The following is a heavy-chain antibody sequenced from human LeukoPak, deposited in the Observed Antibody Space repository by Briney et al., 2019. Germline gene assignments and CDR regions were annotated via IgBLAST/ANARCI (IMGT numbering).Heavy chain of an antibody. D-gene: IGHD3-10*01. CDR2: INHSGST. Sequence: SETLSLTCTVSGDSISSGDYYWSWIRQPPGKGLEWIGEINHSGSTNYNPSLKSRVTISVDTSKNQFSLKLSSVTAADTAVHYCAPEMVRGVHWFDPWGQGTLVTVSS. J-gene: IGHJ5*02. CDR3: APEMVRGVHWFDP. CDR1: GDSISSGDYY. V-gene: IGHV4-39*07.